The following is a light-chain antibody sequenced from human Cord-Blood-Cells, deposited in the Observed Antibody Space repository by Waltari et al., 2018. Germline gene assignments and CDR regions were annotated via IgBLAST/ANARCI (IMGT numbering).Light chain of an antibody. V-gene: IGLV1-40*01. CDR3: QSYDSSLSGWV. CDR1: SSNIGAGYH. Sequence: QSVLTQPPSVSGAPGQRVTTSCTGSSSNIGAGYHVHWYQQLPGTAPKLLIYGNSNRPSGVPDRFSGSKSGTSASLAITGLQAEDEADYYCQSYDSSLSGWVFGGGTKLTVL. CDR2: GNS. J-gene: IGLJ3*02.